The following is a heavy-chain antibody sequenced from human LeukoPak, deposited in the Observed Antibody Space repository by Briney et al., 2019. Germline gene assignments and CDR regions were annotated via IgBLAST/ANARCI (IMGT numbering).Heavy chain of an antibody. V-gene: IGHV4-4*07. CDR3: ARAIAVAGIIWFDP. CDR2: IYTSGST. J-gene: IGHJ5*02. CDR1: GGSISSYY. Sequence: SETLSLTCTVSGGSISSYYWSWIRQPAGKGLEWIGRIYTSGSTNYNPSLKSRVTMSVDTSKNQFSLKLSSVTAADTAVYYCARAIAVAGIIWFDPWGQGTLVTASS. D-gene: IGHD6-19*01.